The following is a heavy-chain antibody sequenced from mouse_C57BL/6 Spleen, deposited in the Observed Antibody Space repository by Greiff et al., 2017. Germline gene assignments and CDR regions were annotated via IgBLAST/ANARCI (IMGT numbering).Heavy chain of an antibody. Sequence: QVQLQQPGAELVKPGASVKLSCKASGYTFTSYWMHWVKQRPGQGLAWIGMIHPNSGSTNYNQKFKSKATQTVAKSSSTASMQLSSLTCEDSAVDYCSTGVATGEVDFDYWGQGTTRTVSS. D-gene: IGHD1-1*01. CDR2: IHPNSGST. CDR1: GYTFTSYW. CDR3: STGVATGEVDFDY. J-gene: IGHJ2*01. V-gene: IGHV1-64*01.